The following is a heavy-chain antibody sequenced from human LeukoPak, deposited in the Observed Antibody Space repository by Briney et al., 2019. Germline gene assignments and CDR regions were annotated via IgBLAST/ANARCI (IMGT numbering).Heavy chain of an antibody. V-gene: IGHV3-30*02. CDR1: GFTFSSYG. CDR2: IRYDGSNK. J-gene: IGHJ3*02. CDR3: ELGPGYSSSQEDDAFDI. Sequence: PGGSLRLSCAASGFTFSSYGMHWVRQAPGKGLEWVAFIRYDGSNKYYADSVKGRFTISRDNSKSTLYLQMNSLRAEDTAVYYCELGPGYSSSQEDDAFDIWGQGTMVTVSS. D-gene: IGHD6-13*01.